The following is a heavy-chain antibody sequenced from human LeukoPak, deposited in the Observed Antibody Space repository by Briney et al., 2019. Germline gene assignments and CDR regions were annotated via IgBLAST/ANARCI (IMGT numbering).Heavy chain of an antibody. CDR1: VRSASTYY. CDR2: ISQRGST. CDR3: ARGPYYYDSSGSQYYDY. V-gene: IGHV4-34*01. J-gene: IGHJ4*02. D-gene: IGHD3-22*01. Sequence: SETLSLTCAVSVRSASTYYWSWIRQPPGKGLEFIGDISQRGSTNYNLSLRGRVTISVDTSTNQFSLKLSSVTAADTAVYYCARGPYYYDSSGSQYYDYWGQGTLVTVSS.